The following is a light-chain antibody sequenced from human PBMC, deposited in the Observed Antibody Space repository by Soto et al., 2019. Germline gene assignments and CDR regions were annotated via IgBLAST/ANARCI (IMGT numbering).Light chain of an antibody. J-gene: IGKJ4*01. CDR1: QNIGIS. CDR2: DAS. V-gene: IGKV3-11*01. Sequence: EIVLTQSPATLSLSPGERDTLSCRASQNIGISLAWYQQKPDQTPRLLIYDASNRATGIPARFSGSGSGTHFTLTISSLETEDFVLYYCQQRHGWPPLTFGGGTKVQIK. CDR3: QQRHGWPPLT.